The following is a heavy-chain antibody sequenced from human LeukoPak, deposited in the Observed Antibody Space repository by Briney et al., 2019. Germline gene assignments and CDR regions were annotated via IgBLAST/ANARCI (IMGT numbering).Heavy chain of an antibody. CDR2: ISGSGGST. CDR1: GFTFSSYA. D-gene: IGHD3-10*01. CDR3: AKISGYYFDY. Sequence: ESGGPLRLSCAASGFTFSSYAMSSVRQAPGKGLEWVSAISGSGGSTYYADSVKGRFTISRDNSKNTLYLQMNSLSAEDTAVYYCAKISGYYFDYWGQGTLVTVSS. J-gene: IGHJ4*02. V-gene: IGHV3-23*01.